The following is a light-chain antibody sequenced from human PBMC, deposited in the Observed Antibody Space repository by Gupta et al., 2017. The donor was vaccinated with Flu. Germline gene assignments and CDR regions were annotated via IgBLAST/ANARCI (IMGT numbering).Light chain of an antibody. J-gene: IGLJ2*01. Sequence: SITISCTGTSSDVGSDNLVSWYQHDPGNAPKLMIYEVDKRPAGVSNRFSGSKSGNTASLTISGLQAEDESDYYCCSYAGSSTFVFGGGTKLTVL. CDR2: EVD. V-gene: IGLV2-23*02. CDR3: CSYAGSSTFV. CDR1: SSDVGSDNL.